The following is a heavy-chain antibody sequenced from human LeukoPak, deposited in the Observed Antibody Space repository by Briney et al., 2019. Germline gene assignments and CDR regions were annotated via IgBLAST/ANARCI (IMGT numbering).Heavy chain of an antibody. D-gene: IGHD3-9*01. V-gene: IGHV3-21*01. Sequence: GGSLRLSCAASGFTFSVYSMNWVRQAPGKGLEWVSCISSSSRYINYTDSVKGRFTISRDNAKNSLFLQMNSLRAEDTAVYYCARAGDILTGYRYYFDYWGQGTLVTVSS. CDR2: ISSSSRYI. CDR1: GFTFSVYS. CDR3: ARAGDILTGYRYYFDY. J-gene: IGHJ4*02.